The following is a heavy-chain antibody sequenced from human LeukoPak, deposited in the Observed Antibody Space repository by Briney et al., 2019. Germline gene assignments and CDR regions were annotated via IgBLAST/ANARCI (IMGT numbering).Heavy chain of an antibody. D-gene: IGHD1-20*01. CDR3: ARDHNYAFDN. J-gene: IGHJ4*02. CDR2: VGISSGNT. Sequence: PGGSLRLSCAASGFTFSSYAMNWVRQAPGKGLEWISYVGISSGNTKYADSVKGRFTISGDSAKNSVYLQMNSLRVEDTAVYYCARDHNYAFDNWGQGTLVTVSS. V-gene: IGHV3-48*01. CDR1: GFTFSSYA.